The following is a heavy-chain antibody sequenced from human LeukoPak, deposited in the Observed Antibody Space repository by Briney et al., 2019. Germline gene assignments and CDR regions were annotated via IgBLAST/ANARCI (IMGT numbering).Heavy chain of an antibody. J-gene: IGHJ4*02. CDR1: GFTFSSYA. V-gene: IGHV3-23*01. Sequence: GGSLRLSCAASGFTFSSYAMSWVRQAPGKGLEWVSAISGSGGSTYYADSVKGRFTISRDNSKNTLYLQMNSLRAEDTAVYYCAKENGSYSSGWGPYFDYWGQGTLVTVSS. D-gene: IGHD6-19*01. CDR3: AKENGSYSSGWGPYFDY. CDR2: ISGSGGST.